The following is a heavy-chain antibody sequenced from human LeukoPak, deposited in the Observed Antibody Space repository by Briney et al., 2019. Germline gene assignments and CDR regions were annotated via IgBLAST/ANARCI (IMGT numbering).Heavy chain of an antibody. V-gene: IGHV4-39*01. Sequence: SETLSLTYTVSGGSISSSGYFWGWIRQSPGKGLEWIGSIYHSGSTYYNPSLKSRVTISVDTSKNQFSLRLSSVTAADTAVYYCARPTYAGFCNSANCLDGFALWGQGTMVTVSP. D-gene: IGHD2-2*01. J-gene: IGHJ3*01. CDR1: GGSISSSGYF. CDR2: IYHSGST. CDR3: ARPTYAGFCNSANCLDGFAL.